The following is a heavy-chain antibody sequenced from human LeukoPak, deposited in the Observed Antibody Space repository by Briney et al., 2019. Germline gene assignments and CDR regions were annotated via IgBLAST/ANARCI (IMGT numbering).Heavy chain of an antibody. CDR2: IYYSGST. D-gene: IGHD1-7*01. CDR1: GGSISSSSYY. J-gene: IGHJ4*02. CDR3: ARGGTYNWNYPYYFDY. V-gene: IGHV4-39*07. Sequence: SETLSLTCTVSGGSISSSSYYWGWIRRPPGKGLEWIGSIYYSGSTYYNPSLKSRVTISVDTSKNQFSLKLSSVTAADTAVYYCARGGTYNWNYPYYFDYWGQGTLVTVSS.